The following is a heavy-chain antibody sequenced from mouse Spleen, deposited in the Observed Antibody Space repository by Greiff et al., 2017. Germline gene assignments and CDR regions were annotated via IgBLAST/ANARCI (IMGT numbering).Heavy chain of an antibody. CDR3: ARDYGSYYYAMDY. CDR2: IYPRSGNT. V-gene: IGHV1-81*01. Sequence: VKLMESGAELARPGASVKLSCKASGYTFTSYGISWVKQRTGQGLEWIGEIYPRSGNTYYNEKFKGKATLTADKSSSTAYMELRSLTSEDSAVYFCARDYGSYYYAMDYWGQGTSVTVSS. D-gene: IGHD1-1*01. J-gene: IGHJ4*01. CDR1: GYTFTSYG.